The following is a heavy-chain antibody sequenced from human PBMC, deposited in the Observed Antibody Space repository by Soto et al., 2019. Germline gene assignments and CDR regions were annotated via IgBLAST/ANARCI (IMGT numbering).Heavy chain of an antibody. Sequence: QITLKESGPTLVKPTQTLTLTCTFSGFSLSTSGVGVAWIRQPPGKALEWLALIYWDDDKRYRPSLESRLTISNDPSKTQVLLTMPNMDSVDTATYYCAYLPCSGGSCYWFSFSGMDVWGQGTTVTVSS. CDR3: AYLPCSGGSCYWFSFSGMDV. CDR1: GFSLSTSGVG. J-gene: IGHJ6*02. V-gene: IGHV2-5*02. D-gene: IGHD2-15*01. CDR2: IYWDDDK.